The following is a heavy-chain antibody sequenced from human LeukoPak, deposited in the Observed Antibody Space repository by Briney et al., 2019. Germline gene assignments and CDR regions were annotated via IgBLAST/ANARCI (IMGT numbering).Heavy chain of an antibody. CDR3: ARGFGSSWYYFDH. V-gene: IGHV4-4*07. J-gene: IGHJ4*02. CDR1: GGSMSDYY. Sequence: TLSLTCTVSGGSMSDYYWGWIRQPAGKGLEWIGRIYSSGSTIYSPSLKSRVTMSVDTSKNQFSLKLSSVTAADTAVYFCARGFGSSWYYFDHWGQGTLVTVSS. D-gene: IGHD6-13*01. CDR2: IYSSGST.